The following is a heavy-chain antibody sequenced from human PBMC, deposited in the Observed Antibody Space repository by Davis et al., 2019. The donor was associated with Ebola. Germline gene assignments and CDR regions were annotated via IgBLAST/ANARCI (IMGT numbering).Heavy chain of an antibody. CDR1: GYTFTYRY. CDR2: ITPFNGNT. V-gene: IGHV1-45*02. J-gene: IGHJ3*02. D-gene: IGHD6-19*01. CDR3: ARSFSSGLNAFDI. Sequence: AASVKVSCKASGYTFTYRYLHWVRQAPGQALEWMGWITPFNGNTNYAQKFQDRVTITRDRSMSTAYMELRSLRSEDTAMYYCARSFSSGLNAFDIWGQGTTVTVSS.